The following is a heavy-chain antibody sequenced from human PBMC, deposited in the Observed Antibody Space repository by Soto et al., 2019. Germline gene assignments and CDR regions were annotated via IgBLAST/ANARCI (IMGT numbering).Heavy chain of an antibody. J-gene: IGHJ6*02. Sequence: GESLKISCKGSGYSFTNYWISWVRQMPGKGLEWMGRIDPSDSYTNYSPSFQGHVTISADKSISTAYLQWSSLKASDTAMYYCARRGLVKVSYYYYYGMDVWGQGTTVTVSS. CDR3: ARRGLVKVSYYYYYGMDV. CDR1: GYSFTNYW. D-gene: IGHD3-9*01. V-gene: IGHV5-10-1*01. CDR2: IDPSDSYT.